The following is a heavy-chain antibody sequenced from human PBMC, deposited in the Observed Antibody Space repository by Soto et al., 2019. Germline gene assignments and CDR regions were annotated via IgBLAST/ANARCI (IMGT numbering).Heavy chain of an antibody. J-gene: IGHJ6*02. CDR2: ISWNRGSI. V-gene: IGHV3-9*01. CDR1: GFTFDDYA. Sequence: PGGSLRLSCAASGFTFDDYAMHWVRQAPGKGLEWVSGISWNRGSIGYADSVKGRFTISRDNAKNSLYLQMNSLRAEDTALYYCATGGDYLYYYYGMDVWGQGTTVTVSS. CDR3: ATGGDYLYYYYGMDV. D-gene: IGHD4-17*01.